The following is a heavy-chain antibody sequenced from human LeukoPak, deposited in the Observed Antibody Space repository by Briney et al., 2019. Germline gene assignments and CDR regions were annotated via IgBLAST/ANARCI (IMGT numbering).Heavy chain of an antibody. J-gene: IGHJ4*02. D-gene: IGHD4-17*01. CDR2: INMDGSIT. CDR3: SRARGDYRYFDY. V-gene: IGHV3-74*01. CDR1: GFTFSNYW. Sequence: LPGGSLRLSCAVSGFTFSNYWMHWVRPSPGKGLVWVSRINMDGSITTYADSVKGRFTISRDNAKNTLYLQMNSLRAEDTAVYYCSRARGDYRYFDYWGQGTLVTVSS.